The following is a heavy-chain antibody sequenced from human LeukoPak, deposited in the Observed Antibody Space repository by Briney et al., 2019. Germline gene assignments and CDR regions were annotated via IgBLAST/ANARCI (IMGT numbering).Heavy chain of an antibody. J-gene: IGHJ3*02. V-gene: IGHV3-48*04. CDR3: VRGVSISSSWYNDI. CDR1: GFTFSSYF. Sequence: GGSLRLSCAASGFTFSSYFMTWVRQAPGKGLEWVSYISSSGSGIYYADSVKGRFTISRDNAKNSLFLQMNSLRAEDTAVYYCVRGVSISSSWYNDIWGQGTMVTVSS. D-gene: IGHD6-13*01. CDR2: ISSSGSGI.